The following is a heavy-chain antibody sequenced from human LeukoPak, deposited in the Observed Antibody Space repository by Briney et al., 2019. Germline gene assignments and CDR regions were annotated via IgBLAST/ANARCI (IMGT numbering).Heavy chain of an antibody. D-gene: IGHD3-22*01. Sequence: PGGSLRLSCAASGFTFSSYAMSWVRQAPGKGLEWVSSICGSGGSTYSADSVKGRFTVSRDNSKNTLYLQLNSLRAEDTAVYYCAGTGLTTELRPVDASDIWGQGTMVTVSS. V-gene: IGHV3-23*01. CDR2: ICGSGGST. CDR1: GFTFSSYA. CDR3: AGTGLTTELRPVDASDI. J-gene: IGHJ3*02.